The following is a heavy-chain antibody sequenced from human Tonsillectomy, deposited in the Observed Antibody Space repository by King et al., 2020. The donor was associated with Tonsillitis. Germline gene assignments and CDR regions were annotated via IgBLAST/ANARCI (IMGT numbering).Heavy chain of an antibody. CDR1: GFTFSSYW. V-gene: IGHV3-74*01. J-gene: IGHJ4*02. Sequence: EVQLVESGGGLVQPGGSLRLSCAASGFTFSSYWMNWVRQAPGKGLEWVSRITSDGTSTIYADSVKGRFTISRDNSQNTLYLQMNSLRAEDTAVYYCARGRPATASHWGQGTLVTVSS. CDR3: ARGRPATASH. CDR2: ITSDGTST. D-gene: IGHD2-21*02.